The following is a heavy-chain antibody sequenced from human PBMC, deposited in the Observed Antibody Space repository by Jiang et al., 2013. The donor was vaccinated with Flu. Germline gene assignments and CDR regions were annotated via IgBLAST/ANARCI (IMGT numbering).Heavy chain of an antibody. J-gene: IGHJ3*02. V-gene: IGHV4-59*13. CDR3: AREVEGYTYGYGVFDI. Sequence: PGLVKPSETLSLTCTVSGDSISNYSYFWTWIRQPPGKGLEWIGYIYYSGSTNYNPSLKSRVTISIDTSKNQFSLKLSSVTAADTAVYYCAREVEGYTYGYGVFDIWGRGIIVTVSS. CDR2: IYYSGST. D-gene: IGHD5-18*01. CDR1: GDSISNYS.